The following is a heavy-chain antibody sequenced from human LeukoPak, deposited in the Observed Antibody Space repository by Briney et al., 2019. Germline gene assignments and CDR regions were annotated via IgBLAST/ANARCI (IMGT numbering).Heavy chain of an antibody. J-gene: IGHJ4*02. CDR1: GGSFSGYY. V-gene: IGHV4-34*01. CDR3: ARESGPRDY. CDR2: INHSGST. Sequence: PSETLSLTCAVYGGSFSGYYWSWIRQPPGKGLEWVGEINHSGSTNYNPSLKSRVTISVDTSKNQFSLKLSSVTAADTAVYYCARESGPRDYWGQGTLVTVSS.